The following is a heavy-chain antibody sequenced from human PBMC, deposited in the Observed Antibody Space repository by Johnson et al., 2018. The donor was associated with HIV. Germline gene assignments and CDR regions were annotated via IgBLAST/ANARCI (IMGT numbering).Heavy chain of an antibody. CDR3: ARSSGYYGTDAFDI. CDR1: GFTFSSYG. J-gene: IGHJ3*02. Sequence: QVQLVESGGGVVQPGGSLRLSCAAFGFTFSSYGMHWVRQAPGKGLVWVSRTNSDGSSTNYADSVKGRFTISRDNSKNTLYLQMNSLRPEDTAVYYCARSSGYYGTDAFDIWGQGTMVTVSS. V-gene: IGHV3-NL1*01. D-gene: IGHD3-22*01. CDR2: TNSDGSST.